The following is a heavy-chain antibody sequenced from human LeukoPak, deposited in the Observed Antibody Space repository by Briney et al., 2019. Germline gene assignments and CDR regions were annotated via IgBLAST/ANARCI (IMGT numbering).Heavy chain of an antibody. CDR3: AKSDSSSLYWFDP. J-gene: IGHJ5*02. V-gene: IGHV3-30*02. Sequence: PGGSLRLSCAASGFTFSSYGMHWVRQAPGKGLEWVAFIRYDGSNKYYADSVKGRFTISRDNSKNTLYLQMNSLRAEDTAVYYCAKSDSSSLYWFDPWGQGTLVTVSS. CDR2: IRYDGSNK. D-gene: IGHD6-13*01. CDR1: GFTFSSYG.